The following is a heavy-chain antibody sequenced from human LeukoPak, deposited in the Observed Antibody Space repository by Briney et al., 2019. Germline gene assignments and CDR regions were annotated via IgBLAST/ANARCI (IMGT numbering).Heavy chain of an antibody. CDR1: GDTFSSYA. J-gene: IGHJ6*03. Sequence: SVKVSCKASGDTFSSYAVSWVRQAPGQGLEWMGGFIPMFGTADYRQKFQDRVSITMDESTTTAYMELSSLTSEDTAVYYCARVKLGRPYGSTGDFYNMDVWGKGTTVTVSS. D-gene: IGHD3-10*01. CDR3: ARVKLGRPYGSTGDFYNMDV. CDR2: FIPMFGTA. V-gene: IGHV1-69*05.